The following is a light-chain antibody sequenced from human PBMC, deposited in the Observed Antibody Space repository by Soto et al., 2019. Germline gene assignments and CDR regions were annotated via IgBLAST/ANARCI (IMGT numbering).Light chain of an antibody. CDR1: QSISSW. Sequence: DIQMAQSPSTLSASVGDRVTITCRASQSISSWLAWYQQKPGKAPKLLIYKASSLESGVPSRFSGSGSGTEFTLTISSLQPDAFATYYCQQYNSYSYTFGQGTKVDIK. CDR3: QQYNSYSYT. J-gene: IGKJ2*01. V-gene: IGKV1-5*03. CDR2: KAS.